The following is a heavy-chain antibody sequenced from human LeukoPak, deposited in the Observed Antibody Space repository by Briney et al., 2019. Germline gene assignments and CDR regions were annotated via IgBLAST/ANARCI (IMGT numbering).Heavy chain of an antibody. CDR3: ARRSGLRSFDY. CDR1: GGSISSGSYY. D-gene: IGHD4-17*01. CDR2: IYTSGST. J-gene: IGHJ4*02. Sequence: NPSQTLSLTCTVSGGSISSGSYYWSWIRQPAGKGLEWIGRIYTSGSTNYNPSLKSRVTISIDTSKNQFSLKLSSVTATDTAVYYCARRSGLRSFDYWGQGTLVTVSS. V-gene: IGHV4-61*02.